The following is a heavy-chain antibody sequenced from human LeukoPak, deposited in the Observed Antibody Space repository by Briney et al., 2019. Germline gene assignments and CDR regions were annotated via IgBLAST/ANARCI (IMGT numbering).Heavy chain of an antibody. CDR1: GYTFTSYD. J-gene: IGHJ5*02. D-gene: IGHD5-18*01. Sequence: GASVKVSCKASGYTFTSYDINWVRQATGQGLEWMGWMNPNSGNTGYAQKFQGRVTMTRNTSISTAYMELSSLRSEDTAVYYCARVGDSYGYVDWSDPWGQGTLVTVSS. V-gene: IGHV1-8*01. CDR2: MNPNSGNT. CDR3: ARVGDSYGYVDWSDP.